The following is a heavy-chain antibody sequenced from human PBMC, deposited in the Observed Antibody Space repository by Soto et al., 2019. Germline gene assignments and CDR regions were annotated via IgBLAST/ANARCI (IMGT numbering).Heavy chain of an antibody. Sequence: ASVKVSCKASGGTFSSYAISWVRQAPGQGLEWMGGIIPIFGTANYAQKFQGRVTITADKSTSTAYTELSSLRSEDTAVYYCARVYCSSTSCSNIYYYYYGMDVWGQGTTVTVSS. D-gene: IGHD2-2*01. J-gene: IGHJ6*02. CDR1: GGTFSSYA. CDR3: ARVYCSSTSCSNIYYYYYGMDV. CDR2: IIPIFGTA. V-gene: IGHV1-69*06.